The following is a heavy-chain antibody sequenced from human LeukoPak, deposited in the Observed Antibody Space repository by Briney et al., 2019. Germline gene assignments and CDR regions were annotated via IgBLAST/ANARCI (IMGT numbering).Heavy chain of an antibody. D-gene: IGHD3-16*01. J-gene: IGHJ6*02. V-gene: IGHV1-2*04. CDR1: GYTFTSYD. CDR3: ARYDPAGGGMDV. Sequence: ASVKVSCKASGYTFTSYDINWVRQATGQGLEWMGWINPNSGGTNYAQKFQGWVTMTRDTSISTAYMELSRLRSDDTAVYYCARYDPAGGGMDVWGQGTTVTVSS. CDR2: INPNSGGT.